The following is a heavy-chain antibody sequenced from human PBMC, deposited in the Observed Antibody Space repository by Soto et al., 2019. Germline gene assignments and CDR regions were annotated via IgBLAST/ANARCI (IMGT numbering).Heavy chain of an antibody. CDR1: GYSISSGGYY. D-gene: IGHD3-3*01. CDR3: AREERSGCYVADY. CDR2: IYYDGPT. V-gene: IGHV4-31*03. Sequence: QVQLQETGPGLVKPAQTLSLTGTVSGYSISSGGYYWSWIRPFPGRGLEWIGYIYYDGPTGYNPSLTSRISIAVDSSKNQFSLRFSSVTAADTAVYFCAREERSGCYVADYWGQGTLVTVSS. J-gene: IGHJ4*02.